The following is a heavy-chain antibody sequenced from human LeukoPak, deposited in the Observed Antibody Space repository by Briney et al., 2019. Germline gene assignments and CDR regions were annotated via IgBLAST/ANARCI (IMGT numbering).Heavy chain of an antibody. CDR3: ARDGLHTGHFDY. CDR1: GFTFNNYI. D-gene: IGHD2-21*01. CDR2: VSDSSDV. J-gene: IGHJ4*02. V-gene: IGHV3-69-1*01. Sequence: GGSLRLSCAASGFTFNNYIMTWVRQAPGKGLEWVSTVSDSSDVHYSDSVKGRFTISRDNARNSLYLQMNSLRDEDTAVYYCARDGLHTGHFDYWGQGTLVTVSS.